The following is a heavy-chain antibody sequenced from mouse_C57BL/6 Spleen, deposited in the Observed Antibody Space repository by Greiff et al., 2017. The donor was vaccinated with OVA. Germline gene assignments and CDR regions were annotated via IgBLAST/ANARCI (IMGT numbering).Heavy chain of an antibody. CDR2: IYPGDGDT. D-gene: IGHD1-1*01. V-gene: IGHV1-82*01. CDR1: GYAFSSSW. J-gene: IGHJ1*03. Sequence: QVQLKQSGPELVKPGASVKISCKASGYAFSSSWMNWVKQRPGKGLEWIGRIYPGDGDTNYNGKFKGKATLTADKSSSTAYMQLSSLTSEDSAVYFCARGGGSSYWYFDVWGTGTTVTVSS. CDR3: ARGGGSSYWYFDV.